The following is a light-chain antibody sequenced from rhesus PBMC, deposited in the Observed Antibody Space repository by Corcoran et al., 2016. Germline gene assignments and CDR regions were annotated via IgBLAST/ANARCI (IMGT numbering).Light chain of an antibody. J-gene: IGKJ2*01. Sequence: DIQMTQSPSSLSASVGDRVTITCRVRENVNNYLNWYQQKPGKAPKLLVYKASTLQSGVPSRFSGSGSGTDYTFTISSLQPEDVATYYCQHGYSTPYSFGQGAKVEIK. CDR3: QHGYSTPYS. CDR1: ENVNNY. CDR2: KAS. V-gene: IGKV1-74*01.